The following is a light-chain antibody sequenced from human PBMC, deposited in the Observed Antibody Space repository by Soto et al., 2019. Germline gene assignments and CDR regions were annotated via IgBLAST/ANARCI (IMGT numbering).Light chain of an antibody. CDR3: QQYNTCPSYT. J-gene: IGKJ2*01. CDR2: AAS. V-gene: IGKV3-15*01. CDR1: QSVYSN. Sequence: EIVMTQSPATLSVSPGERATLSCRASQSVYSNLAWYQQKPGQAPRLLIYAASTRATGIPATFSGSGSGTEFTLTISSLQSEDFAVYYCQQYNTCPSYTFGQGTKLDIK.